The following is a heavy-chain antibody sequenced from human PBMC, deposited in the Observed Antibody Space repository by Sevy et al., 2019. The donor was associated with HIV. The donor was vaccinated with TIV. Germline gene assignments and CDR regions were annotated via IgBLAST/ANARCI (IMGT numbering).Heavy chain of an antibody. Sequence: GGSLRLSCAASGFTFSSYAMSWVRQAPGKGLEWVSAISGSGGSTYYADSVKGRFTISRDNSKNTLYLQMNSLRAEDTAVYYCAKESGEYDSSGYHPDAFDIWGQGTMVTVSS. D-gene: IGHD3-22*01. CDR2: ISGSGGST. CDR1: GFTFSSYA. V-gene: IGHV3-23*01. CDR3: AKESGEYDSSGYHPDAFDI. J-gene: IGHJ3*02.